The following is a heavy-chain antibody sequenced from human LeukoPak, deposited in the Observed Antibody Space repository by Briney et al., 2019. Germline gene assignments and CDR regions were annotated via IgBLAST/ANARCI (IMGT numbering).Heavy chain of an antibody. CDR2: IKQDGSEK. Sequence: PGGSLRLSCAASGFTFSNAWMSWVRQAPGKGLEWVAEIKQDGSEKNYVDSVKGRFIISRDNTKSSLSLQMNSLRDEDTAVYYCARDKYMSGHVGSLFDPWGQGTLVIVSS. V-gene: IGHV3-7*01. D-gene: IGHD1-1*01. CDR1: GFTFSNAW. CDR3: ARDKYMSGHVGSLFDP. J-gene: IGHJ5*02.